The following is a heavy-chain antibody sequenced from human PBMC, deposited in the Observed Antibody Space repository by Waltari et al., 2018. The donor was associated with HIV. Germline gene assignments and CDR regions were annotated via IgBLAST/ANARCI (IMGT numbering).Heavy chain of an antibody. CDR3: ARAPYNPDY. V-gene: IGHV1-2*06. J-gene: IGHJ4*02. D-gene: IGHD1-1*01. CDR1: GYTFTGYY. CDR2: LNPHLGGT. Sequence: QVQLVQSGAEVKKPGASVKVSCKASGYTFTGYYMHWVRQAPGQGLAWIGPLNPHLGGTNYSQKFQGRVTMTRDTSISTAYMELSRLRSDDTAVYYCARAPYNPDYWGQGTLVTVSS.